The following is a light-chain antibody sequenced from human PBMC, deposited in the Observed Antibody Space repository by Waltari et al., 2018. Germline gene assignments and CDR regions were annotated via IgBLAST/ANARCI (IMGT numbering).Light chain of an antibody. CDR2: GAS. CDR1: QSVSSN. Sequence: EIVMTQSPATLSVSPGETATLPCRASQSVSSNLAWYQQKPAQAPRLLIYGASTRATGIPARVSGSGSGTEFTLTISSLQSEDFAVYYCQQYNNWPPWTFGQGTKVEIK. CDR3: QQYNNWPPWT. J-gene: IGKJ1*01. V-gene: IGKV3-15*01.